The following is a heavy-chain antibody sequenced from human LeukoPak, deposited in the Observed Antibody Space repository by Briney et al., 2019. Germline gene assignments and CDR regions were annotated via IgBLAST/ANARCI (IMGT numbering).Heavy chain of an antibody. CDR3: TRDLGGGWFDP. Sequence: PSETLSLTCTVSGDSISGYYWSWIRQPAGEGLEWIGRIQTSGTTNYNPSLKSRITVSVDTSRNQISLKLTFVTAADTAVYYCTRDLGGGWFDPWGQGTLVTVSS. CDR2: IQTSGTT. CDR1: GDSISGYY. V-gene: IGHV4-4*07. J-gene: IGHJ5*02. D-gene: IGHD3-10*01.